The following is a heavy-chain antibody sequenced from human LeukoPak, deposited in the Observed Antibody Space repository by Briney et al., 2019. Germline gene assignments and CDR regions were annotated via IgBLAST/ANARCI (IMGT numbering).Heavy chain of an antibody. CDR3: ARLGHYSSGWHFDY. Sequence: SETLSLTCTVSGGSISSYYWSWIRQPPGKGLEWIGYIYYSGSTNCNPSLKSRVTISVDTSKNQFSLKLSSVTAADTAVYYCARLGHYSSGWHFDYWGQGTLVTVSS. D-gene: IGHD6-19*01. CDR1: GGSISSYY. CDR2: IYYSGST. V-gene: IGHV4-59*01. J-gene: IGHJ4*02.